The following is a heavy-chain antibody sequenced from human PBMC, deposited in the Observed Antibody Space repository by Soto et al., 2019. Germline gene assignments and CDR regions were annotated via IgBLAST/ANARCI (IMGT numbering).Heavy chain of an antibody. D-gene: IGHD6-13*01. Sequence: GGSLRLSCAASGFTFSSYDMHWVRQATGKGLEWVSAIGTAGDTYYPGSVKGRFTISRENAKNALDLQMNSLRAGDTAVYYCARRGSSWPGYAFDIWGQGTMVTVSS. CDR2: IGTAGDT. V-gene: IGHV3-13*01. CDR1: GFTFSSYD. J-gene: IGHJ3*02. CDR3: ARRGSSWPGYAFDI.